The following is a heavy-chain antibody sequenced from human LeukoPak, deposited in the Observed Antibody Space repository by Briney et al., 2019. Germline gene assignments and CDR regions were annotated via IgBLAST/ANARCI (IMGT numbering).Heavy chain of an antibody. D-gene: IGHD2-15*01. CDR1: GFTFDDYG. Sequence: PGGSLRLSCAASGFTFDDYGMSWVRQAPGKGLEWVSGINWNGGITGYADSVKGRFTISRDNAKNSLYLQMNSLRAENTALYYCARDFVGYCSGGSCYHLAFGIWGQGTMVTVSS. CDR2: INWNGGIT. CDR3: ARDFVGYCSGGSCYHLAFGI. V-gene: IGHV3-20*04. J-gene: IGHJ3*02.